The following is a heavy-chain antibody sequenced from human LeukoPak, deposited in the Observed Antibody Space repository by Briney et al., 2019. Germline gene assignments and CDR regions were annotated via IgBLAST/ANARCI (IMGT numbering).Heavy chain of an antibody. D-gene: IGHD1-26*01. J-gene: IGHJ3*02. V-gene: IGHV3-23*01. Sequence: GGSLRLSCAASGFTLSTYSINWVRQAPGKGLEWVSAMSGSGDSSYYADSVKGRFTISRDISKNTLYLQMNSLGVEDTAVYYYAKNKWERSGAFDIWGQGTMVTVSS. CDR3: AKNKWERSGAFDI. CDR1: GFTLSTYS. CDR2: MSGSGDSS.